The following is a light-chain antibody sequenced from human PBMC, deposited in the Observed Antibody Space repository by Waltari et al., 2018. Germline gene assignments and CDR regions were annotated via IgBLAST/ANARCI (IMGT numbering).Light chain of an antibody. V-gene: IGKV4-1*01. CDR1: QSGLYSSNNKND. J-gene: IGKJ1*01. Sequence: DIVMTQSPDSLAVSLGERATINCKSSQSGLYSSNNKNDLAWYQQKPRQPPKLLIYWASTRESGVPDRFSGSGSGTDFTLTISSLQAEDVAVYYCQQYYSTPWTFGQGTKVEIK. CDR3: QQYYSTPWT. CDR2: WAS.